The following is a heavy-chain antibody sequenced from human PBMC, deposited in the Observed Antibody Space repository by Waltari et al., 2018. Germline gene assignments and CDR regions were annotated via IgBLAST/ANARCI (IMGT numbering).Heavy chain of an antibody. CDR3: ARGVGDYYYYGMDV. CDR1: VGSISSHY. Sequence: QVQLQESGPGLVKPSETLSLTCTVSVGSISSHYWSWIRQPPGKGLEWIGYIYYSGSTNYNPSLKSRVTISVDTSKNQFSLKLSSVTAADTAVYYCARGVGDYYYYGMDVWGQGTTVTVSS. D-gene: IGHD2-15*01. V-gene: IGHV4-59*11. CDR2: IYYSGST. J-gene: IGHJ6*02.